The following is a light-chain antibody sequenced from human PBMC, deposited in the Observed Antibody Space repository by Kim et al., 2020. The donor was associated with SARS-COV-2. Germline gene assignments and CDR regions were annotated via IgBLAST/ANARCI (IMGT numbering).Light chain of an antibody. J-gene: IGLJ3*02. CDR3: AVWDDSLKQGV. CDR2: SNN. CDR1: SSNIGSNN. V-gene: IGLV1-44*01. Sequence: GLTQPPSASGTPGQRVTISCSGSSSNIGSNNVVWYQQLPGAAPNLLIYSNNQRPSGIPDRFSGSRSGTSASLAISGLQSGDEADYYCAVWDDSLKQGVFGGGTQLTVL.